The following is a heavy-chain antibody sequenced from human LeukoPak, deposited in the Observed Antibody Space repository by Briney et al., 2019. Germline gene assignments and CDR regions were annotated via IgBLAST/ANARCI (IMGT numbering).Heavy chain of an antibody. CDR2: INHSGST. CDR3: ANNIAVGIDY. J-gene: IGHJ4*02. V-gene: IGHV4-34*01. CDR1: GGSFSGYY. D-gene: IGHD6-19*01. Sequence: PSETLSLTCAVYGGSFSGYYWSWIRQPPGKGLEWIGEINHSGSTNYNPSLKSRVTISVDTSKKQFSLKLSSVTAADTAVYYCANNIAVGIDYWGQGTLVTVSS.